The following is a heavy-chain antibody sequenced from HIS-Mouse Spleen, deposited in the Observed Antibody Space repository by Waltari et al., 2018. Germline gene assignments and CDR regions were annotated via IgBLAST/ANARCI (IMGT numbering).Heavy chain of an antibody. CDR3: ASAACSGGSCFYDAFDI. D-gene: IGHD2-15*01. CDR2: INSDGSSK. Sequence: EVQLVESGGGLVQPGGSLRLSCAASGFTFSSYWMHWVRQAPGKGLVWVSRINSDGSSKSYADSVKGRFTISRDNAKNTLYLQMNSLRAEDTAVYYCASAACSGGSCFYDAFDIWGQGTMVTVSS. J-gene: IGHJ3*02. CDR1: GFTFSSYW. V-gene: IGHV3-74*01.